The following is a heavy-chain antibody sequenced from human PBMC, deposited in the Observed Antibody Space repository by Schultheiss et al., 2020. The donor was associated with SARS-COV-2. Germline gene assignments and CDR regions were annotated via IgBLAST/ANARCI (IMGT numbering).Heavy chain of an antibody. D-gene: IGHD2-15*01. J-gene: IGHJ6*02. V-gene: IGHV4-34*01. CDR3: ARGRCSGGSCYTRDYYYYGMDV. Sequence: SETLSLTCAVYGGSFSGYYWSWIRQPPGKGLEWIGEINHSGSTNYNPSLKSRVTISVDTSKNQFSLKLSSVTAADTAVYYCARGRCSGGSCYTRDYYYYGMDVLGQGTTVTVSS. CDR1: GGSFSGYY. CDR2: INHSGST.